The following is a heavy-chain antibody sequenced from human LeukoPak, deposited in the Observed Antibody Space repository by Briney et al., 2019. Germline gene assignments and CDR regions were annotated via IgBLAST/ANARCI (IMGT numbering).Heavy chain of an antibody. CDR2: ISGSGVST. V-gene: IGHV3-23*01. D-gene: IGHD3-10*01. Sequence: GGSLRLSCVVSGLTFSTYAMSWVRQVPGKGLEWVSGISGSGVSTYYADSVKGRFTISRDNSKNTLYLQMNSLRAEDTAVYYCAKDPPMVRGAYDWFDPWGQGTLVTVSS. CDR1: GLTFSTYA. CDR3: AKDPPMVRGAYDWFDP. J-gene: IGHJ5*02.